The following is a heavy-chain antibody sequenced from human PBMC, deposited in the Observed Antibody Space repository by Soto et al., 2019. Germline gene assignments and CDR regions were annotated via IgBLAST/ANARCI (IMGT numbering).Heavy chain of an antibody. J-gene: IGHJ6*02. CDR1: GGSISSGGYY. V-gene: IGHV4-31*03. CDR2: IYYSGST. CDR3: ARDSGRRGCYCGMDV. D-gene: IGHD3-10*01. Sequence: SETLSLTCTVSGGSISSGGYYWSWIRQHPGKGLEWIGYIYYSGSTYYNPSLKSRVTISVDTSKNQFSLKLSSVTAADTAVYYCARDSGRRGCYCGMDVWGQGTTVTVSS.